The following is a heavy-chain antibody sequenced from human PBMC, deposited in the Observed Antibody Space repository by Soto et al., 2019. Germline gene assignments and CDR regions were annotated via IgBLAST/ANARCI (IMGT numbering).Heavy chain of an antibody. V-gene: IGHV5-10-1*01. CDR2: IDPSDSYT. CDR3: ARSILPGTTGTFDGGYYGMDV. Sequence: GESLKISCKGSGYSFTSYWISWVRQMPGKGLEWMGRIDPSDSYTNYSPSFQGHVTISADKSISTAYMELSSLRSEDTAVYYCARSILPGTTGTFDGGYYGMDVWGQGTTVTVSS. J-gene: IGHJ6*02. CDR1: GYSFTSYW. D-gene: IGHD1-1*01.